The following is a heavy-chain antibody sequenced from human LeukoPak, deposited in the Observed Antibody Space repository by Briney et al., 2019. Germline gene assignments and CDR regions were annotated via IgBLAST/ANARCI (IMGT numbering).Heavy chain of an antibody. J-gene: IGHJ4*02. CDR3: ARLNSIAGGLDY. CDR2: ISSSSSYI. V-gene: IGHV3-21*01. CDR1: GLTFSSYI. Sequence: GGSLRLSCAASGLTFSSYIMNWVRQAPGKGLEWVSSISSSSSYIYYADSLKGRFTISRDNAKNSLYLQMNSLRAEDTAVYYCARLNSIAGGLDYWGQGTLVTVSS. D-gene: IGHD6-6*01.